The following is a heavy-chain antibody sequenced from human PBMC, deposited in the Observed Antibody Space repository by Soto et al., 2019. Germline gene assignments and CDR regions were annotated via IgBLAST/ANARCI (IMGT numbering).Heavy chain of an antibody. Sequence: SESLSLTCTVSGGSISSSSYCWGGSRRPRGKVREWIVSIGYSGSTCYNASLKSRGARAVDTGDGQFSLRRSGVSAADTAVYYCASRWDYYGSGSYVLFGMDVWGQGTTVT. CDR3: ASRWDYYGSGSYVLFGMDV. D-gene: IGHD3-10*01. J-gene: IGHJ6*02. CDR2: IGYSGST. CDR1: GGSISSSSYC. V-gene: IGHV4-39*01.